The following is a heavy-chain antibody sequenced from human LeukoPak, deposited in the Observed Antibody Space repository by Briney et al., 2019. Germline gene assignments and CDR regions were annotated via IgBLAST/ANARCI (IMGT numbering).Heavy chain of an antibody. D-gene: IGHD6-13*01. Sequence: PGGSLRLSCAASGFTFSSYEMNWVRQAPGKGLEFISYISSSGSTIYYADSVKGRFTISRDNAKNSLYLQMNSLRAEDTAVYYCARWYSSSWYVGPMDVWGKGTTVTISS. CDR2: ISSSGSTI. J-gene: IGHJ6*03. CDR3: ARWYSSSWYVGPMDV. CDR1: GFTFSSYE. V-gene: IGHV3-48*03.